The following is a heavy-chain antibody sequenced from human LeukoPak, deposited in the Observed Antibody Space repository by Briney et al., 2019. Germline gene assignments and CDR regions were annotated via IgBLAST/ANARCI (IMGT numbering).Heavy chain of an antibody. CDR2: ISGSGDVI. D-gene: IGHD3-16*01. CDR1: GFTFRVYY. J-gene: IGHJ4*02. Sequence: GGSLRLSCAASGFTFRVYYMAWIRQAPGKGLELLSFISGSGDVIKYVDSVRGRFTISRDNAKNSLYLQMDSLRGDDTAAYYCAREHWARPDHWGQGTLVTVSP. V-gene: IGHV3-11*01. CDR3: AREHWARPDH.